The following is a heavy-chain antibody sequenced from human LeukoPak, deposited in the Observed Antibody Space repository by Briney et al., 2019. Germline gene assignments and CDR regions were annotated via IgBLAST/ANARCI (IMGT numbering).Heavy chain of an antibody. J-gene: IGHJ4*02. V-gene: IGHV5-10-1*01. CDR1: GYSFTSYW. Sequence: HGESLKISCKGSGYSFTSYWISWVRQMPGKGLEWMGRIDPSDSYTNYSPSFQGHVTISADKSISTAYLQWSSLKASDTAMYYCAREWYCSGGSYYYYFDYWGQGTLVTVSS. D-gene: IGHD2-15*01. CDR2: IDPSDSYT. CDR3: AREWYCSGGSYYYYFDY.